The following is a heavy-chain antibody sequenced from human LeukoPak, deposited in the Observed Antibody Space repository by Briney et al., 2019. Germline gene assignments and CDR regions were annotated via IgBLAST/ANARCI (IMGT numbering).Heavy chain of an antibody. J-gene: IGHJ5*02. CDR3: ARGAGVAVAGTRFDP. D-gene: IGHD6-19*01. CDR1: GGSFSGYY. CDR2: INHSGST. Sequence: PSETLSLTCAVYGGSFSGYYWSWIRQPPGKGLEWIGEINHSGSTNYNPSLKSRVTISVDTSKNQFSLKLSSVTAADTAVYYCARGAGVAVAGTRFDPWGRGTLVTVSS. V-gene: IGHV4-34*01.